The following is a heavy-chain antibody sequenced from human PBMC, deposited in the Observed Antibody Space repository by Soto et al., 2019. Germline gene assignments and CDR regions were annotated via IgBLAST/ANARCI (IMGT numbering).Heavy chain of an antibody. CDR2: IHPSDSDT. Sequence: PGESLKISCKASGDISTIYWIGWVRQMPGKGLEWMGIIHPSDSDTTYSPSFQGRVTISADESISTAYLQWSSLKASDTAMYYCATYYNYAMDVWGQGTTVTVLL. CDR1: GDISTIYW. J-gene: IGHJ6*02. CDR3: ATYYNYAMDV. V-gene: IGHV5-51*01.